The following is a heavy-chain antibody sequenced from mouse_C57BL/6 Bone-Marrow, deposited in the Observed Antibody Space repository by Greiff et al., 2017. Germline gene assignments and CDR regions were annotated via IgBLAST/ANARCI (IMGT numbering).Heavy chain of an antibody. D-gene: IGHD2-4*01. CDR2: IWTGGGT. V-gene: IGHV2-9-1*01. J-gene: IGHJ4*01. Sequence: VQLVESGPGLVAPSQSLSITCTVSGFSLTSYAISWVRQPPGKGLEWLGVIWTGGGTNYNSALKSRLSISKDNSKSQVFLKMNSLQTDDTARYYCARIYYDYDGRLYYYAMDYWGQGTSVTVSS. CDR1: GFSLTSYA. CDR3: ARIYYDYDGRLYYYAMDY.